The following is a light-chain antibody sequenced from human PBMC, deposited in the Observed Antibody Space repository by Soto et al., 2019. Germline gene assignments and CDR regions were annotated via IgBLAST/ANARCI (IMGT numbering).Light chain of an antibody. Sequence: DIQMTQFPSFVSASVGDRVSINCRASQGISSWLVWYQQKPGKAPKLLIYAASRLQSGVTSRFSGGVSGKDFTLTISSLQPEDFATYYCQQAKTFPYNFGQGTKLEIK. J-gene: IGKJ2*01. V-gene: IGKV1-12*01. CDR3: QQAKTFPYN. CDR1: QGISSW. CDR2: AAS.